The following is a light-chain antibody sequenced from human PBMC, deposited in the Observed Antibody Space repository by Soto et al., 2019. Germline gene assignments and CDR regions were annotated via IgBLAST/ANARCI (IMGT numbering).Light chain of an antibody. CDR3: QQYNSWYT. CDR1: QSISSW. Sequence: DIQMTQSPSTLSASVGDRVTITCRASQSISSWLAWYQQKPGKAPKFLIYKASNLESGVPSRFSGSGSGTEFTLTISSLPPDDFATYYCQQYNSWYTFGQGTKLEIK. V-gene: IGKV1-5*03. J-gene: IGKJ2*01. CDR2: KAS.